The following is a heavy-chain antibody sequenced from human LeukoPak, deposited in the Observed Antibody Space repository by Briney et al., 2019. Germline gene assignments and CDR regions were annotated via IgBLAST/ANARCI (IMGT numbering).Heavy chain of an antibody. D-gene: IGHD6-13*01. Sequence: SETLSLTCTVSGRSLSSYYWSWIRQPPGKGLEWIGFIYFSGSTNYNPSLKSRVTISTDTSKNQFSLKLSSVTAADTAVYYCATGGAAARTFEYWGLGTLVTVSS. CDR1: GRSLSSYY. CDR3: ATGGAAARTFEY. V-gene: IGHV4-59*01. CDR2: IYFSGST. J-gene: IGHJ4*02.